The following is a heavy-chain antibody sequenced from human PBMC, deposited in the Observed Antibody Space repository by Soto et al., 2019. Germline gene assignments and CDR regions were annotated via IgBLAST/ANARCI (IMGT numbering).Heavy chain of an antibody. J-gene: IGHJ6*02. CDR2: IYSGGST. Sequence: GGSLRLSCAASGFTVSSNYMSWVRQAPGKGLEWVSVIYSGGSTYYADSVKGRFTISRDNSKNTLYLQMNSLRAEDTAVYYCAREFVRSGYYKGDYYYGMDVWGQGTTVTVSS. CDR1: GFTVSSNY. CDR3: AREFVRSGYYKGDYYYGMDV. V-gene: IGHV3-53*01. D-gene: IGHD3-22*01.